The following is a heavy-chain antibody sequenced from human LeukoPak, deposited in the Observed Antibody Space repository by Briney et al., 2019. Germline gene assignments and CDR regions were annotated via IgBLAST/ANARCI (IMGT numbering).Heavy chain of an antibody. CDR3: AIRRLKGVGFDP. CDR1: GGSISSSSYY. CDR2: IYYSGST. J-gene: IGHJ5*02. V-gene: IGHV4-39*01. Sequence: SETLSLTCTVPGGSISSSSYYWGWIRQPPGKGLEWIGSIYYSGSTYYNPSLKSRVTISVDTSKNQFSLKLSSVTAADTAVYYCAIRRLKGVGFDPWGQGTLVTVSS. D-gene: IGHD3-16*01.